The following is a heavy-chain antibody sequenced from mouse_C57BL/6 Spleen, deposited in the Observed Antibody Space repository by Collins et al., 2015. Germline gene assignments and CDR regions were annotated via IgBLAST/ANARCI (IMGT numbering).Heavy chain of an antibody. Sequence: QVQLQQPGAELVKPGASVKLSCEASGYTFTSYWMHWVKQRPGQGLEWIGMIHPNSGSTNYNEKFKSKATLTVDKSSSTAYMQLSSLTSEDSAVYYCARWDYGSSYGGYFDVWGTGTTVTVSS. J-gene: IGHJ1*03. CDR2: IHPNSGST. CDR1: GYTFTSYW. V-gene: IGHV1-64*01. CDR3: ARWDYGSSYGGYFDV. D-gene: IGHD1-1*01.